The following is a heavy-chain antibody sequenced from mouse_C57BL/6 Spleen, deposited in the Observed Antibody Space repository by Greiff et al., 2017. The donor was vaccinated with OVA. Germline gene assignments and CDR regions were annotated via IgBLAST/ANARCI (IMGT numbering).Heavy chain of an antibody. CDR3: TTWDSSLFDY. CDR2: IDPENGDT. D-gene: IGHD1-1*01. Sequence: EVHLVESGAELVRPGASVKLSCTASGFNIKDDYMHWVKQRPEQGLEWIGWIDPENGDTEYASKFQGKATITADTSSNTAYLQLSSLTSEDTAVYYCTTWDSSLFDYWGQGTTLTVSS. J-gene: IGHJ2*01. V-gene: IGHV14-4*01. CDR1: GFNIKDDY.